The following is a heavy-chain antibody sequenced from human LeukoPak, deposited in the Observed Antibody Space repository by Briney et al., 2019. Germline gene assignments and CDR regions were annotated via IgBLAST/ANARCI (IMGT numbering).Heavy chain of an antibody. V-gene: IGHV3-53*01. CDR3: SRSAYYDGSGNYYDY. D-gene: IGHD3-22*01. Sequence: GGSLRLSCAASGFTVSGNYMSWVRPAPGKGLEWVSIIYSGGSTYYADSVKGRFTISRDNAKNTLYLQMNGLRAEDTAVYYCSRSAYYDGSGNYYDYWGQGTLVTVSS. CDR2: IYSGGST. CDR1: GFTVSGNY. J-gene: IGHJ4*02.